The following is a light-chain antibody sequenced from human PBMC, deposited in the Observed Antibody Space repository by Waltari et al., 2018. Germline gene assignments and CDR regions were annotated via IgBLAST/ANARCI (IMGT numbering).Light chain of an antibody. Sequence: QSVLTQAPSASGTPGRRVTISCSGSSSTIESNTVNRYQQLPVTAPKLLIYSNNQRPTGVPDRFSGSKSGTSASLAISGLQSEDEAEYSCAVWDDSLSGVVFGGGTKLTVL. CDR3: AVWDDSLSGVV. CDR1: SSTIESNT. J-gene: IGLJ2*01. V-gene: IGLV1-44*01. CDR2: SNN.